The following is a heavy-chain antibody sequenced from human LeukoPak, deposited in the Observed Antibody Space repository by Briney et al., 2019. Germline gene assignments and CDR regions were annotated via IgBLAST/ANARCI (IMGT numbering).Heavy chain of an antibody. Sequence: LETLSLTCTVSGGSISSYYWSWIRQPPGKGLEWIGYIYYSGSTNYNPSLKSRVTISVDTSKNQFSLKLSSVTAADTAVSYCASSLPEYYYYYMDVWGKGTTVTVSS. CDR3: ASSLPEYYYYYMDV. CDR2: IYYSGST. CDR1: GGSISSYY. D-gene: IGHD5/OR15-5a*01. J-gene: IGHJ6*03. V-gene: IGHV4-59*01.